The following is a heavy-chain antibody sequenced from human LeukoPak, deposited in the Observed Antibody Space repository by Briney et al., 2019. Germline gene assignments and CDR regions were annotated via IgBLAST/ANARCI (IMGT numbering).Heavy chain of an antibody. CDR3: AREGRVRGVIQPQSFDY. CDR2: INHSGGST. D-gene: IGHD3-10*01. V-gene: IGHV1-46*01. J-gene: IGHJ4*02. Sequence: GASVKVSCKASGYTFTSYYMHWVRQAPGQGLEWMGIINHSGGSTSYAQKFQGRVTMTRDTSTSTVYMELSSLRSEDTAVYYCAREGRVRGVIQPQSFDYWGQGTLVTVSS. CDR1: GYTFTSYY.